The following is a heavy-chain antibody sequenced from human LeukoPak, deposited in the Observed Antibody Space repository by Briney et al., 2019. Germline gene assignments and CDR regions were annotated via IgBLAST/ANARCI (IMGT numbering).Heavy chain of an antibody. CDR1: GGSISSYY. CDR3: ARDLPSLYYDFWSGYYYGMDV. CDR2: IYYSGST. V-gene: IGHV4-59*12. J-gene: IGHJ6*02. D-gene: IGHD3-3*01. Sequence: SETLSLTCTVSGGSISSYYWSWIRQPPGKGLEWIGYIYYSGSTNYNPSLKSRVTISVDTSKNQFSLKLSSVTAADTAVYYCARDLPSLYYDFWSGYYYGMDVWGQGTTVTVSS.